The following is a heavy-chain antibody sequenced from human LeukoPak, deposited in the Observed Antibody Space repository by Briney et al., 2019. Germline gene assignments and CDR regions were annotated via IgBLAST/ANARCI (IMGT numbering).Heavy chain of an antibody. CDR3: AKDVGRSWYDTSFQH. CDR1: GLTFTSSA. CDR2: ISVSAVST. D-gene: IGHD6-13*01. J-gene: IGHJ1*01. Sequence: GGSLRPSCAASGLTFTSSAMSWVAQCPGKGLEWVSAISVSAVSTYSAHSVKGRFTISRDNSKKTLYPQMHSLRAEDTGVYYCAKDVGRSWYDTSFQHRGQGTLVTVSS. V-gene: IGHV3-23*01.